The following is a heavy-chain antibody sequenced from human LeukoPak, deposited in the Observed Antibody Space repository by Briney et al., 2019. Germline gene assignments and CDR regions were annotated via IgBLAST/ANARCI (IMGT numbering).Heavy chain of an antibody. V-gene: IGHV3-48*03. CDR2: ISSSGSTI. CDR1: GFIFSSYE. J-gene: IGHJ4*02. Sequence: GGSLRLSCAASGFIFSSYEMNWVRQAPGKGLEWVSYISSSGSTIYYADSVKGRFTISRDNAKNSLYLQMNSLRAEDTAVYYCARGWYNSGYYCDYWGQGTLVTVSS. CDR3: ARGWYNSGYYCDY. D-gene: IGHD6-19*01.